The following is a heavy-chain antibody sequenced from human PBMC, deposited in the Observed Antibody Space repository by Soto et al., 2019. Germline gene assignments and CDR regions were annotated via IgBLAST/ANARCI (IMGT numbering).Heavy chain of an antibody. D-gene: IGHD2-15*01. CDR3: AKVSRGGGYWYFDL. J-gene: IGHJ2*01. Sequence: QVQLVESGGGVVQPGRSLRLSCAASGFTFSSYGMHWVRQAPGKGLEWVAVISYDGSNKYYADSVKGRFTISRDNSKNTFYLQRTGLRAEDTVCYYWAKVSRGGGYWYFDLGAVAPWSLSPQ. CDR2: ISYDGSNK. CDR1: GFTFSSYG. V-gene: IGHV3-30*18.